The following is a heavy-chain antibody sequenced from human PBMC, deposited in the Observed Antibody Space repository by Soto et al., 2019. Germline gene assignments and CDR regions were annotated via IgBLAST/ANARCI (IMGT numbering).Heavy chain of an antibody. Sequence: EVQLLESGGGLVQPGGSLRLSCAASGFTFNSYAMSWVRQAPGKGLEWVSAISGSGGSTYYADSVKGRFTISRDNSKNTLYLQMNSLRAEDTAVYYCANEQSKMDDAFDIWGQGTMVTVSS. D-gene: IGHD2-8*01. CDR3: ANEQSKMDDAFDI. J-gene: IGHJ3*02. V-gene: IGHV3-23*01. CDR2: ISGSGGST. CDR1: GFTFNSYA.